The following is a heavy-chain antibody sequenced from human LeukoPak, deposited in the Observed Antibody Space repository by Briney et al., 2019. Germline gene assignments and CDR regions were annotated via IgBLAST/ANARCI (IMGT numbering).Heavy chain of an antibody. CDR2: SGGST. D-gene: IGHD3-22*01. CDR1: GFTVSSNY. V-gene: IGHV3-66*01. J-gene: IGHJ4*02. Sequence: GGSLRLSCAASGFTVSSNYMSWVRQAPGKGLEWVSVSGGSTYYADTVKGRFTISRDNSKNTLYLQMNSLRAEDTAVYCCARVTMIVGGIDYWGQGTLVTVSS. CDR3: ARVTMIVGGIDY.